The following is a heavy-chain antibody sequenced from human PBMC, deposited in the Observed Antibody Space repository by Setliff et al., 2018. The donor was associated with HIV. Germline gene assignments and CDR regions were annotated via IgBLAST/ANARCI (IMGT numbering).Heavy chain of an antibody. J-gene: IGHJ4*02. CDR1: GFPFSSYD. CDR3: AAMTSDWHEAY. V-gene: IGHV3-7*01. D-gene: IGHD2-21*02. CDR2: MDQDGRDR. Sequence: SLRLSCAASGFPFSSYDMHWVRQAPGKGLEWVANMDQDGRDRYYVASVRGRFTISRDNAKSSLYLQMNSLRVEDTAVYYCAAMTSDWHEAYWGQGILVTVSS.